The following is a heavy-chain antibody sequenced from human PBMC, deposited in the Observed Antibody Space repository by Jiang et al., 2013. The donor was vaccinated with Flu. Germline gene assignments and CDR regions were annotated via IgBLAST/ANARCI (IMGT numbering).Heavy chain of an antibody. CDR2: IGTVKTTT. CDR1: GYTFTNYG. CDR3: ARDVPESFGYAH. J-gene: IGHJ4*02. Sequence: GAEVKKPGASVRVSCKASGYTFTNYGISWVRQAPGQGLEWMGWIGTVKTTTNYAQKFQGRVTMTANIATTTAYMELRGLRSDDTAVYYCARDVPESFGYAHWGQGTLVIVSS. D-gene: IGHD5-18*01. V-gene: IGHV1-18*01.